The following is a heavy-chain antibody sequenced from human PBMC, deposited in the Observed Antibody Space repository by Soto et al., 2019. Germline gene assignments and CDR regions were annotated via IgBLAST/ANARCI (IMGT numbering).Heavy chain of an antibody. J-gene: IGHJ4*02. D-gene: IGHD3-10*01. CDR1: GGSVSSGSYY. CDR2: IYYSGST. V-gene: IGHV4-61*01. CDR3: ARDRYYYGSGSYYFDY. Sequence: QVQLQESGPGLVKPSETLSLTCTVSGGSVSSGSYYWSWIRQPPGKGLEWIGYIYYSGSTNYNPSLTSRVTISVDTSKNQFSLKLSSVTAADTAVYYCARDRYYYGSGSYYFDYWGQGTLVTVSS.